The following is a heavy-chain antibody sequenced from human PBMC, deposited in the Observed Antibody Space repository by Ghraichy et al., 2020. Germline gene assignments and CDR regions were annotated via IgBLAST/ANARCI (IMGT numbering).Heavy chain of an antibody. CDR1: GFTFSRYR. V-gene: IGHV3-74*01. Sequence: GGSLRLSCAASGFTFSRYRMQWVHQAPGKGLVWVSHVNSDASSTTYADSVKGRFTISRDNAKNTLCLQMNSLRAEDTAVYYCARGGPAGSFDYWGQGIQVTVSS. J-gene: IGHJ4*02. CDR2: VNSDASST. D-gene: IGHD6-19*01. CDR3: ARGGPAGSFDY.